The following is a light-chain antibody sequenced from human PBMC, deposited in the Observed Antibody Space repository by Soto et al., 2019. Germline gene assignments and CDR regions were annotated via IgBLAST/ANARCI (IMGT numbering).Light chain of an antibody. J-gene: IGKJ2*01. V-gene: IGKV3-20*01. Sequence: EIVLTQSPGTPSLSPGERATLSCRASRSLSSSYVVWYQQKPGQAPRLLLYAASRGATGIPGRFSGSGSATEYSIAISRLEREDFAVYYCQQQSTFGQGTKLEIK. CDR1: RSLSSSY. CDR3: QQQST. CDR2: AAS.